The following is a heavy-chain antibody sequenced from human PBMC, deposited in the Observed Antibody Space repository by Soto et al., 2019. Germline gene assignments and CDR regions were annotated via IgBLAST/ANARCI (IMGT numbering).Heavy chain of an antibody. V-gene: IGHV4-59*01. D-gene: IGHD6-13*01. Sequence: LSVTCTVSGHYLYSYYWSWIRQPPGKGQDWIGYISSSGSTYYKSRVTMSVDTSKNQFSLKLSSVTAADTAVYYCARGSGGKQQVGGPYYFDFWCQGTLVTVSS. J-gene: IGHJ4*02. CDR2: ISSSGST. CDR1: GHYLYSYY. CDR3: ARGSGGKQQVGGPYYFDF.